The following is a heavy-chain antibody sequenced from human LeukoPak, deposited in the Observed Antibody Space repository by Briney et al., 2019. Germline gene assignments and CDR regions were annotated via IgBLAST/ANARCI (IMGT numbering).Heavy chain of an antibody. V-gene: IGHV4-38-2*01. CDR3: ASGYNYGYPFDS. Sequence: SETLSLTCAVSRYSISSGYYWGWIRQPPGKGLEWIGSIYHSGSTYYNPSLKSRVTISVDTSKNQFSLKMSSVTAADTAVYYCASGYNYGYPFDSWGQGTLVTVSP. CDR2: IYHSGST. CDR1: RYSISSGYY. D-gene: IGHD5-18*01. J-gene: IGHJ4*02.